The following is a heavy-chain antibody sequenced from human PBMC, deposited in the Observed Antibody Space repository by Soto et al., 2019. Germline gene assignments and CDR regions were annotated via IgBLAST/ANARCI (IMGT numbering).Heavy chain of an antibody. D-gene: IGHD4-17*01. CDR2: ISSDGSNK. Sequence: GGSLRLSCPASGFTFSSYAMHWVRQAPGKGLEWVAVISSDGSNKYYADSVKGRFTISRDNSKNTLYLQMNSLRAEDTAVYYCAKSPRFSDYYYGMDVWGQGTTVTVSS. CDR1: GFTFSSYA. CDR3: AKSPRFSDYYYGMDV. J-gene: IGHJ6*02. V-gene: IGHV3-30-3*02.